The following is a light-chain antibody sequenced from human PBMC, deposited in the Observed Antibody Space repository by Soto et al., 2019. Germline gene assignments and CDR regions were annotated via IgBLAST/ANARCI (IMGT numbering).Light chain of an antibody. J-gene: IGKJ1*01. CDR1: QSIISW. V-gene: IGKV1-5*01. CDR2: DAS. Sequence: DLQMTQSPSTLSASVGDRVTITCRASQSIISWLGWYQQKPGKAPKLLIYDASILQTGVPSRFSGSGSGAEFTLTISSLQPNDFGTYYCQQYKAYPRTFGQVTKVAI. CDR3: QQYKAYPRT.